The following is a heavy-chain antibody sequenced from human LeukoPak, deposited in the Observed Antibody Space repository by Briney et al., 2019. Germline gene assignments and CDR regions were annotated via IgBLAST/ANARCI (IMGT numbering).Heavy chain of an antibody. CDR2: IYSNGGT. CDR3: AKTYYYDSSGFAFDI. V-gene: IGHV4-4*07. CDR1: GVSISSYY. J-gene: IGHJ3*02. D-gene: IGHD3-22*01. Sequence: SETLSFTCTVSGVSISSYYWSWIRQPAGKGLEWIGRIYSNGGTTYNPSLKSRVTMSVDTSKNESSLKLSTVTAADTAVYYCAKTYYYDSSGFAFDIWGQGTMVTVSS.